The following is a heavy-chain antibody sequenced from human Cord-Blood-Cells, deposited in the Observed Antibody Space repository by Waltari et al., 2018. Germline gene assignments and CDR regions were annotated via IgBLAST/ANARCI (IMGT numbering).Heavy chain of an antibody. V-gene: IGHV3-7*01. CDR3: ARENRYYGMDV. D-gene: IGHD3-16*02. J-gene: IGHJ6*02. Sequence: EVQLVESGGGLVQPGGSLRLSWAASGFTFSSYLMSWVRQAPGKGLEWVANIKQDGSEKYYVDSVKGRFTISRDNAKNSLYLQMNSLRAEDTAVYYCARENRYYGMDVWGQGTTVTVSS. CDR2: IKQDGSEK. CDR1: GFTFSSYL.